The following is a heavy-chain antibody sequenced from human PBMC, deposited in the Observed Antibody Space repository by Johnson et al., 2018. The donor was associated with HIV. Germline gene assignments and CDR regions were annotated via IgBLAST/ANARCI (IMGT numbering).Heavy chain of an antibody. D-gene: IGHD6-13*01. J-gene: IGHJ3*02. Sequence: VQLVESGGGLIQPGGSLRLSCAASGFIVSLNSMHWVRQAQGQGLEWVSVIYSGGSTYYADSVKGRFNISRDNSKNTLYLQMASLRAEDTALYYCAIDDLWSSTWPDAFEIWGQGTMVTVSS. CDR3: AIDDLWSSTWPDAFEI. V-gene: IGHV3-53*01. CDR1: GFIVSLNS. CDR2: IYSGGST.